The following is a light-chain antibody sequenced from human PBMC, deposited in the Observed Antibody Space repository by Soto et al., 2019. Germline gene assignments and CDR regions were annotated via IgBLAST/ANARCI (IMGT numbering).Light chain of an antibody. J-gene: IGKJ5*01. CDR3: QQYGSSPPIT. CDR2: AAS. V-gene: IGKV3-20*01. Sequence: EIVLTQSPGTLSLSPGERATLSCRASHSVSSSYLAWYQQKPGQAPRLLIYAASSRATGIPDRFSGSGSGTDFTLTISRLEPEDFAVYYCQQYGSSPPITFGQGTRLDIK. CDR1: HSVSSSY.